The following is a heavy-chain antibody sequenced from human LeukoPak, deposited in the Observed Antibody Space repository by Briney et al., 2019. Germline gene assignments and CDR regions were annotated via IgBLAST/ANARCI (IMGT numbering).Heavy chain of an antibody. CDR1: GGSFSGYY. D-gene: IGHD1-14*01. CDR3: ARGTITKLKT. J-gene: IGHJ5*02. Sequence: TSETLSLTCAVYGGSFSGYYCSWIRQPPGKGLEWIGEINHGGTSNYNPSFQSRVTISLDTSKNHFSLKLNSVTAADTAVYYCARGTITKLKTWGQGALVTVSS. V-gene: IGHV4-34*01. CDR2: INHGGTS.